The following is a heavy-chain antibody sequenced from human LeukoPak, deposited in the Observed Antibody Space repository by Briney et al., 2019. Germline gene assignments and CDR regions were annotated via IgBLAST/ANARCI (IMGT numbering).Heavy chain of an antibody. CDR1: GFIFSSYA. D-gene: IGHD3-22*01. Sequence: GRSLRLSCAASGFIFSSYAMHWVRQAPGKGLEWVAVISYDGSNEYYADSVKGRFTISRDISKSTLYLQMNSLRAEDTAVYYCVKGGRYYDSSGYLDYWGQGTLVTVSS. CDR3: VKGGRYYDSSGYLDY. CDR2: ISYDGSNE. J-gene: IGHJ4*02. V-gene: IGHV3-30*18.